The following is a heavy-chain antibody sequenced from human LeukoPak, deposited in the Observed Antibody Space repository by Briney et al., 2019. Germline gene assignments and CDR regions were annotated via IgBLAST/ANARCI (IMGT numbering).Heavy chain of an antibody. CDR2: ISYDGSNK. CDR1: GFTFSSSA. V-gene: IGHV3-30*10. D-gene: IGHD6-19*01. Sequence: GGSLRLSCAASGFTFSSSAMHWVRQAPGKGLEWVAVISYDGSNKYYTDSVKGRFTISRDNSKNTLYLQMNSLRAEDTAVYYCAREGGFTGLALAGLDYWGQGTLVTVSS. J-gene: IGHJ4*02. CDR3: AREGGFTGLALAGLDY.